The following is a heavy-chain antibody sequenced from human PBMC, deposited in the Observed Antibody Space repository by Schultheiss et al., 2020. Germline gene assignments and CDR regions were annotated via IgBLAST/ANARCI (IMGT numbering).Heavy chain of an antibody. V-gene: IGHV4-30-4*08. D-gene: IGHD5-12*01. CDR1: GGSISNDDYY. Sequence: TLSLTCTVSGGSISNDDYYWNWIRQHPGKGLEWIGYIYYSGSTYYNPSLKSRVTISVDTSKNQFSLKLSSVTAADTAVYYCARVSGGYAAEFDYWGQGTMVTVSS. CDR2: IYYSGST. J-gene: IGHJ4*02. CDR3: ARVSGGYAAEFDY.